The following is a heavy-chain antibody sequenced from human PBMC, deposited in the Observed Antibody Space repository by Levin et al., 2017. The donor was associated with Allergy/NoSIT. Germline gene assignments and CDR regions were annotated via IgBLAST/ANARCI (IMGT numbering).Heavy chain of an antibody. CDR1: GGSISSYY. V-gene: IGHV4-59*01. J-gene: IGHJ3*02. Sequence: SCTVSGGSISSYYWSWIRQPPGKGLEWIGYIYYSGSTNYNPSLKSRVTISVDTSKNQFSLKLSSVTAADTAVSYCARGCSGCSCYGDAFDIWGQGTMVTVSS. CDR3: ARGCSGCSCYGDAFDI. CDR2: IYYSGST. D-gene: IGHD2-15*01.